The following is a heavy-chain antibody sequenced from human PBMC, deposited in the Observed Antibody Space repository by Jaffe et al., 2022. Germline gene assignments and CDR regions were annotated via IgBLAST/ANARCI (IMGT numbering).Heavy chain of an antibody. CDR1: GGSISSGSYY. CDR2: IYTSGST. V-gene: IGHV4-61*02. Sequence: QVQLQESGPGLVKPSQTLSLTCTVSGGSISSGSYYWSWIRQPAGKGLEWIGRIYTSGSTNYNPSLKSRVTISVDTSKNQFSLKLSSVTAADTAVYYCARAGGYYYGSGSYYLRGRYFDYWGQGTLVTVSS. D-gene: IGHD3-10*01. CDR3: ARAGGYYYGSGSYYLRGRYFDY. J-gene: IGHJ4*02.